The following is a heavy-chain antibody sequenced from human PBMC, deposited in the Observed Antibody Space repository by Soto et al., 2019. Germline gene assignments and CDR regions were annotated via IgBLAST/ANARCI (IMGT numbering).Heavy chain of an antibody. D-gene: IGHD1-7*01. CDR2: ISGSGGST. J-gene: IGHJ3*02. CDR3: AKGNSWSPALVLDI. Sequence: PGGSLRLSCAASGFTFSSYAMNWVRQAPGKGLEWVSAISGSGGSTYYADSVKGRFTISRDSSKNTLYLQMNSLRAEDTAVYYRAKGNSWSPALVLDIWGQGTMVTVSS. CDR1: GFTFSSYA. V-gene: IGHV3-23*01.